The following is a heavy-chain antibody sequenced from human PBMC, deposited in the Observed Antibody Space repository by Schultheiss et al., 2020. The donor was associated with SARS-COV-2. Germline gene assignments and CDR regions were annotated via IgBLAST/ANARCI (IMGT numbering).Heavy chain of an antibody. Sequence: SETLSLTCTVSGGSISSYYWSWIRQPPGKGLEWIGYIYYSGSTNYNPSLKSRVTISVDTSKNQFSLKLSSVTAADTAVYYCASHPGYCSGGSCYHFDYWGQGTPVTVSS. V-gene: IGHV4-59*08. CDR3: ASHPGYCSGGSCYHFDY. D-gene: IGHD2-15*01. J-gene: IGHJ4*02. CDR1: GGSISSYY. CDR2: IYYSGST.